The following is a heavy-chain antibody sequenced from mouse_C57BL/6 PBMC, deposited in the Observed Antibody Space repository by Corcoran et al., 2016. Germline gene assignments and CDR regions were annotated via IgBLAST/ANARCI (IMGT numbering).Heavy chain of an antibody. Sequence: QVQLQQSGAELARPGASVKLSCKASGYTFTNYGISWVKQRTGQGLEWIGEIYPRSGNTYYNEKFKGKATLTADKSSSTAYMELRSLTSEDTAVYYCARWGPGTGFAYWGQGTLVTVSA. D-gene: IGHD4-1*01. CDR3: ARWGPGTGFAY. CDR1: GYTFTNYG. CDR2: IYPRSGNT. V-gene: IGHV1-81*01. J-gene: IGHJ3*01.